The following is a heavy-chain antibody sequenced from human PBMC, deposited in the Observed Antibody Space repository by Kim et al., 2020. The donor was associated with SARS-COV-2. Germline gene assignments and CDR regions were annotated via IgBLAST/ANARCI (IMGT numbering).Heavy chain of an antibody. CDR1: GYTFTGYY. CDR3: ARETERGSQLQRSLDY. Sequence: ASVKVSCKASGYTFTGYYMHWVRQAPGQGLEWIGRINPNRGGTNYAQKFQGRVTMTRDTSISPAYMELSRLTSDDTAEYFCARETERGSQLQRSLDYWGQ. CDR2: INPNRGGT. D-gene: IGHD2-2*01. J-gene: IGHJ4*01. V-gene: IGHV1-2*06.